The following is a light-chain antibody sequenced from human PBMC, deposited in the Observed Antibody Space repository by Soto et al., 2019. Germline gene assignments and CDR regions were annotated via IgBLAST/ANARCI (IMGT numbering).Light chain of an antibody. V-gene: IGKV1-5*01. CDR2: DAS. CDR3: QQYTSYSIT. Sequence: DIQMTQSPSTLSASVGDRVTITCRASQSISNWLAWYQQKPGKAPKLLIYDASNLESGVPSRFSGSGSGTEFTLTISSLQPDDFAIYYCQQYTSYSITFGQGTRLEIK. J-gene: IGKJ5*01. CDR1: QSISNW.